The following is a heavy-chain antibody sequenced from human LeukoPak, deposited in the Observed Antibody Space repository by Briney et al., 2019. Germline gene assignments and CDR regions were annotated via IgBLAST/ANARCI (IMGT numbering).Heavy chain of an antibody. V-gene: IGHV3-23*01. J-gene: IGHJ4*02. CDR3: AKDSYPGIAVAGVMYYFDY. CDR2: IRGSGGST. Sequence: SGGSLRLSCAASGFTFSSYSMSWVRQAPGKGLEWVSGIRGSGGSTYYADSVKGRFTISRDNSKNTLYLQMNSLRAEDTAVYYCAKDSYPGIAVAGVMYYFDYWGQGTLVTVSS. D-gene: IGHD6-19*01. CDR1: GFTFSSYS.